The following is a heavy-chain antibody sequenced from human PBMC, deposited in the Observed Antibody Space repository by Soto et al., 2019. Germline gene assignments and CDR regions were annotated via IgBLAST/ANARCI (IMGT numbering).Heavy chain of an antibody. D-gene: IGHD1-26*01. CDR3: ARERVGASRVGYYYYGMDV. V-gene: IGHV1-69*01. CDR1: GGTFSSYA. Sequence: QVQLVQSGAEVKKPGSSVKVSCKASGGTFSSYAISWVRQAPGQGLEWMGGIIPIFGTANYAQKFQGRVTITADESTSTAYMELSSLRSEDTAVYYCARERVGASRVGYYYYGMDVWGQGTTVTVSS. J-gene: IGHJ6*02. CDR2: IIPIFGTA.